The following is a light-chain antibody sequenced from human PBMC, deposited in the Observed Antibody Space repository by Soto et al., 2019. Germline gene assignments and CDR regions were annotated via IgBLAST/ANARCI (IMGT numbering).Light chain of an antibody. CDR1: SSNIANNY. J-gene: IGLJ1*01. CDR2: RND. V-gene: IGLV1-47*01. Sequence: QSVLTQPPSASGAPGQRLTISCSGTSSNIANNYVFCYQPLPGRAPKLLIYRNDQRPSGVADRFSGSKSGTSASLAISGLRSEDEADYYCAAWGDSLSGYVFGTGTKVTVL. CDR3: AAWGDSLSGYV.